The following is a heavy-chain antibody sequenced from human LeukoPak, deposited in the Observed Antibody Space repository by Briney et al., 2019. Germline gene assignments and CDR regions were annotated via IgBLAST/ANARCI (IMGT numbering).Heavy chain of an antibody. Sequence: PGRSLRLSCTTSGFTFSDYAVSWVRQAPGKGLEWIGFIRNKANGGTTEYAASVKGRFTTSRDDSKTIAHLQMSSLKTEDTAVYYCSRFYSSGWASGAFDIWGQGTMVTVSS. J-gene: IGHJ3*02. D-gene: IGHD3-22*01. CDR1: GFTFSDYA. V-gene: IGHV3-49*04. CDR3: SRFYSSGWASGAFDI. CDR2: IRNKANGGTT.